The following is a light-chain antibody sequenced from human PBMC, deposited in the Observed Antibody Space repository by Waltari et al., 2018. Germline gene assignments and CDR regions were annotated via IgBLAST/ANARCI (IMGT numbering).Light chain of an antibody. CDR2: DVS. Sequence: QSALTQPPSASGPPGQAVSISCTATSSNAGDYNAVPWYQQHPGKAPNLIIYDVSEPPSGVPDRFSGSKSANTASLTVSGLQAEDEADYYCNSYAGSNSVVFGGGTKLTVL. V-gene: IGLV2-8*01. CDR1: SSNAGDYNA. J-gene: IGLJ3*02. CDR3: NSYAGSNSVV.